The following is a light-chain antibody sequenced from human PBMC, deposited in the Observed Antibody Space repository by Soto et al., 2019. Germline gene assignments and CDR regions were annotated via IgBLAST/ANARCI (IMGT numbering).Light chain of an antibody. V-gene: IGKV3-15*01. J-gene: IGKJ2*01. CDR2: GAS. CDR3: QHYNNRPYT. CDR1: QSIGSS. Sequence: EIVMTHSPATLSVSPGERATLSCRASQSIGSSLAWYQQKPGQAPRLLIYGASSRATGIPASFSGSGSGAEFTLTISSLQSEDFAVYYCQHYNNRPYTFGQGTKMEIK.